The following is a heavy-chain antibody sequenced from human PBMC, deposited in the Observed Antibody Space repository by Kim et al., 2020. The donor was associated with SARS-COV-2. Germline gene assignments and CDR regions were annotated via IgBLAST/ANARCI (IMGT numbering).Heavy chain of an antibody. V-gene: IGHV4-34*04. Sequence: KSRATISVDTSKNQFSLKLSSVTAADTAVYYCARGDIVVVPAAIPFDYWGQGTLVTVSS. D-gene: IGHD2-2*02. J-gene: IGHJ4*02. CDR3: ARGDIVVVPAAIPFDY.